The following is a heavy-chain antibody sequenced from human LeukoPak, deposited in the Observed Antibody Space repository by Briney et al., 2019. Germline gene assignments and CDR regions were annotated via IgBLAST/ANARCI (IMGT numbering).Heavy chain of an antibody. CDR3: ARGYYGSGRHGMDV. CDR2: AYYRSNWYS. CDR1: GDSVSSNSAT. V-gene: IGHV6-1*01. J-gene: IGHJ6*02. D-gene: IGHD3-10*01. Sequence: SQTLSLTCAISGDSVSSNSATWNWIRQYPSRGLEWLGRAYYRSNWYSDYALSVKSRITINPDTSKNQFSLQLDSVTPEDTAMYYCARGYYGSGRHGMDVWGQGTTVTVSS.